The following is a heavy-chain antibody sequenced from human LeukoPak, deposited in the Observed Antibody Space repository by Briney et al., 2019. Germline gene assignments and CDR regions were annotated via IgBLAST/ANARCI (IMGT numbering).Heavy chain of an antibody. CDR2: ISSSGSTI. Sequence: GGSLRLSCAASGFTFSSYEMNWVRQAPGKGLEWVSYISSSGSTIYYADSVKGRFTISRDNSKNTLYLQMNSLRAEDTAVYYCAKDVWGSYRSAFDYWGQGTLVTVSS. V-gene: IGHV3-48*03. J-gene: IGHJ4*02. CDR1: GFTFSSYE. CDR3: AKDVWGSYRSAFDY. D-gene: IGHD3-16*02.